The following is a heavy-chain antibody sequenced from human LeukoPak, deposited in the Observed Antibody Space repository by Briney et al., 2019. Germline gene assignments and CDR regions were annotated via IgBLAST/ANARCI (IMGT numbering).Heavy chain of an antibody. CDR2: ISYDGSNK. V-gene: IGHV3-30*18. CDR1: GFTFSSHG. CDR3: AKDPPHTGAGYYYNYDGMDV. J-gene: IGHJ6*04. Sequence: GGSLTLSCAASGFTFSSHGLHWVRQAPGKGLEWVAVISYDGSNKYYADPVKRRFTISRDNSKNTLYLQMNSLRAEGTAVYYCAKDPPHTGAGYYYNYDGMDVGGKGTTVSVS. D-gene: IGHD1-14*01.